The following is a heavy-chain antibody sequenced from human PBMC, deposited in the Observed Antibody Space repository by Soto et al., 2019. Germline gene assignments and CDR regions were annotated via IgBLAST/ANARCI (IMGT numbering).Heavy chain of an antibody. Sequence: EVRLVESEGGLVQPGGSRTPSCQASGFTFGNTWLPWVRQPPGQGLLWVSRIHSDGSSTTYADSVKGRFTISRDNAKNTVSLQMNSLRVEDTGVYFCARGDRGAFDLWGQGTMVTVSS. CDR3: ARGDRGAFDL. V-gene: IGHV3-74*01. D-gene: IGHD2-21*02. J-gene: IGHJ3*01. CDR1: GFTFGNTW. CDR2: IHSDGSST.